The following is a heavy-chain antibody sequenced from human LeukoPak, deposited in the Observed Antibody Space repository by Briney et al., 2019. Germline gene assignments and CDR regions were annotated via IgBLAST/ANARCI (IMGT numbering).Heavy chain of an antibody. J-gene: IGHJ6*02. D-gene: IGHD3-10*01. CDR1: GYTFTSYG. V-gene: IGHV1-8*02. CDR3: ARDRNTMTYFGEDYYGMDV. Sequence: GASVKVSCKASGYTFTSYGISWVRQATGQGLEWMGWMNPNSGNTGYAQKFQGRVTMTRNTSISTAYMELSSLRSEDTAVYYCARDRNTMTYFGEDYYGMDVWGQGTTVTVSS. CDR2: MNPNSGNT.